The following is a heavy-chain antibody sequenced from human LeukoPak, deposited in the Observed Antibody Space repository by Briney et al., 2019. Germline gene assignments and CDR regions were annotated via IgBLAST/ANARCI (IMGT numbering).Heavy chain of an antibody. V-gene: IGHV4-4*02. D-gene: IGHD3-16*01. J-gene: IGHJ6*02. CDR1: GGSISSSNW. CDR3: ARHPQRSLGVTTSGPYYYGMDV. Sequence: SGTLSLTCAVSGGSISSSNWWSWVRQPPGKGLEWIGEIYHSGSTNYNPSLKSRVTISVDTSKNQFSLKLSSVTAADTAVYYCARHPQRSLGVTTSGPYYYGMDVWGQGTTVTVSS. CDR2: IYHSGST.